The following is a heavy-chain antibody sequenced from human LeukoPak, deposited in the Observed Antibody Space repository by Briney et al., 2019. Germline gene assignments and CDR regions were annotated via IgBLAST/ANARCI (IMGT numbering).Heavy chain of an antibody. Sequence: PGGSLRLSCAASGFTFSSYAMHWVRQAPGKGLEWVAAISYDGSNKYYADSVKGRFTISRDNSKNTLYLQMNSLRAEDTAVYYCARSRVGATAVDAFDIWGQGTMVTVSS. D-gene: IGHD1-26*01. J-gene: IGHJ3*02. CDR2: ISYDGSNK. V-gene: IGHV3-30-3*01. CDR1: GFTFSSYA. CDR3: ARSRVGATAVDAFDI.